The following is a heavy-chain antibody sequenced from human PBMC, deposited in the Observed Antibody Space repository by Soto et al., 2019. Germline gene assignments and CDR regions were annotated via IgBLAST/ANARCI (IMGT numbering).Heavy chain of an antibody. CDR3: ARGVASIGTGYFDY. D-gene: IGHD6-13*01. CDR2: ISATSATI. CDR1: GFTFSSYS. J-gene: IGHJ4*02. V-gene: IGHV3-48*02. Sequence: PGGSLRLSGAASGFTFSSYSMNWFRQAPGKGLEWVSYISATSATIYYAASVKGRFTISRDNAANSLYLQMSSLRDEDTAIYYCARGVASIGTGYFDYWARGTLVTVSS.